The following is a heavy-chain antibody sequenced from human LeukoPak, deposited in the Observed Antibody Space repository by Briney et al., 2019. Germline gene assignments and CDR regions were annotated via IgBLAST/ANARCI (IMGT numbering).Heavy chain of an antibody. J-gene: IGHJ5*02. V-gene: IGHV4-59*12. CDR2: IYHSGST. Sequence: PSETLSLTCTVSGGSISSYYWSWIRQPPGKGLEWIGYIYHSGSTYCNPSLKSRVTISVDRSKNQFSLKLSSVTAADTAVYYCARGAGYCSSTSCLENNWFDPWGQGTLVTVSS. CDR3: ARGAGYCSSTSCLENNWFDP. D-gene: IGHD2-2*01. CDR1: GGSISSYY.